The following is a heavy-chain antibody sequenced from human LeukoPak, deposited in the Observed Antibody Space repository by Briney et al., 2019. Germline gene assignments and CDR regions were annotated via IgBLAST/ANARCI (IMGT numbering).Heavy chain of an antibody. V-gene: IGHV1-46*03. Sequence: CKASGYTFTSYYMQWERQAPGQGLERMGIINPSGGSTSYAQKFQGRVTMTRDTSTSTVYMELSSLRSEDTAVYYCASENCSSTSCQLDYWGQGTLVTVSS. J-gene: IGHJ4*02. CDR1: GYTFTSYY. D-gene: IGHD2-2*01. CDR3: ASENCSSTSCQLDY. CDR2: INPSGGST.